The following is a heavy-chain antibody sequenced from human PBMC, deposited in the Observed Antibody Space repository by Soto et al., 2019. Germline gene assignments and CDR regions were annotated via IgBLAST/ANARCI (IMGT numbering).Heavy chain of an antibody. Sequence: PGGSLRLSCAASGFTVSSNYMSWVRQAPGKGLEWVSVIYSGGSTYYADSVKGRFTISRDNSKNTLYLQMNSLRAADTAVYYCAARTVPYYYYGMDVWGQGTTVTVSS. V-gene: IGHV3-53*01. D-gene: IGHD2-2*01. CDR2: IYSGGST. CDR3: AARTVPYYYYGMDV. CDR1: GFTVSSNY. J-gene: IGHJ6*02.